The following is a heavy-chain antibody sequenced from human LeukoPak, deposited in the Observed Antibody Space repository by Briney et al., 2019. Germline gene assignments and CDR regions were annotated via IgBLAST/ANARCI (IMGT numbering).Heavy chain of an antibody. CDR1: GFTFSDYY. Sequence: GGSLRLSCAASGFTFSDYYMSWVRQAPGKGLEWVAVISYDGSYKCYADSVKGRLTISRDNSKNTLYLQMNSLRAEDTAVYYCAKGQLRYFDWLSSYYNYGMDVWGQGTTVTVSS. D-gene: IGHD3-9*01. V-gene: IGHV3-30*18. CDR2: ISYDGSYK. CDR3: AKGQLRYFDWLSSYYNYGMDV. J-gene: IGHJ6*02.